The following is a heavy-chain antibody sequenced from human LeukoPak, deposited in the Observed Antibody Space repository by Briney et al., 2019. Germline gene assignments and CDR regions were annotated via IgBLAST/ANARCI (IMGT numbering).Heavy chain of an antibody. V-gene: IGHV1-8*01. J-gene: IGHJ4*02. CDR1: GYTFTSYD. CDR3: ARDGNSRGYFDY. CDR2: MNPNSGNT. Sequence: ASVKVSCKASGYTFTSYDINWVRQATGQGLEWMGWMNPNSGNTGYAQKFQGRVTMTRNTSIGTAYMELSSLRSEDTAVYYCARDGNSRGYFDYWGQGTLVTVSS. D-gene: IGHD4-23*01.